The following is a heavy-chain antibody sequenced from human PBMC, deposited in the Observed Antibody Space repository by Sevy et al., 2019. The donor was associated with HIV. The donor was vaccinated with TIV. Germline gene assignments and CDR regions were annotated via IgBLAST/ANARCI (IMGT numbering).Heavy chain of an antibody. D-gene: IGHD2-2*01. CDR2: IIPIFGRG. CDR1: GGTFSRHA. Sequence: ASVKVSCKTSGGTFSRHAISWVRQAPGQGLEWMGGIIPIFGRGNYAQQFQGRVTITADESTSTAYMELSSLRSDDTAVYYCASGRDDSAVVPVVRLYYQYGMDVWGQGTTVTVSS. J-gene: IGHJ6*02. V-gene: IGHV1-69*13. CDR3: ASGRDDSAVVPVVRLYYQYGMDV.